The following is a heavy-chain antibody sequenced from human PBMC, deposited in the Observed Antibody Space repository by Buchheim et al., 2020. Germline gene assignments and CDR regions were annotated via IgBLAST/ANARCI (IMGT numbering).Heavy chain of an antibody. CDR2: IKQDGSEK. V-gene: IGHV3-7*01. CDR1: GFAFSTYW. J-gene: IGHJ4*01. Sequence: EVQMVESGGGLVQPGGSLRVSCAASGFAFSTYWVNWVRKAPGKGLEWVANIKQDGSEKFYVDSVKGRFSVSRDNSKNSLFLQMNSLRAEDTAVYYCTVFDYWGHGTL. CDR3: TVFDY.